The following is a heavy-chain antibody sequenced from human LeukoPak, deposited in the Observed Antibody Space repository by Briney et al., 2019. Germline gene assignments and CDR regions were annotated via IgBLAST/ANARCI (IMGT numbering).Heavy chain of an antibody. D-gene: IGHD3-9*01. CDR2: INHSGST. V-gene: IGHV4-34*01. Sequence: SETLSLTCAVYGGSFSGYYWSWIRQPPGEGLEWIGEINHSGSTNYNPSLKSRVTISVDTSKNQFSLKLSSVTAADTAVYYCARSVYDISSYYYGMDVWGQGTTVTVSS. CDR1: GGSFSGYY. J-gene: IGHJ6*02. CDR3: ARSVYDISSYYYGMDV.